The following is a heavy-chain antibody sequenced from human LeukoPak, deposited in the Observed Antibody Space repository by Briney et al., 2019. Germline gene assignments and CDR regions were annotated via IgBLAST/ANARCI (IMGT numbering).Heavy chain of an antibody. CDR1: GFTFSSYW. D-gene: IGHD6-19*01. J-gene: IGHJ6*02. CDR3: ARVREGSGWYLDYYYYGMDV. Sequence: GGSLRLSCAASGFTFSSYWMSWVRQAPGKGLGWVANIKQDGSEKYYVDSVKGRFTISRDNAKNSLYLQMNSLRAEDTAVYYCARVREGSGWYLDYYYYGMDVWGQGTTVTVSS. CDR2: IKQDGSEK. V-gene: IGHV3-7*01.